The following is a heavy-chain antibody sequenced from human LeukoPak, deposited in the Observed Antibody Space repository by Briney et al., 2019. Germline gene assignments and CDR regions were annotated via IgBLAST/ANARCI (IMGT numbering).Heavy chain of an antibody. V-gene: IGHV4-31*03. CDR2: IYYSGST. CDR3: ARGGYYDILTGYFSPYYYYYGMDV. Sequence: SGTLSLTCTVSGGSISSGGYYWSWIRQHPGKGLEWIGYIYYSGSTYYNPSLKSRVTISVDTSKNQFSLKLSSVTAADTAVYYCARGGYYDILTGYFSPYYYYYGMDVWGQGTTVTVSS. CDR1: GGSISSGGYY. D-gene: IGHD3-9*01. J-gene: IGHJ6*02.